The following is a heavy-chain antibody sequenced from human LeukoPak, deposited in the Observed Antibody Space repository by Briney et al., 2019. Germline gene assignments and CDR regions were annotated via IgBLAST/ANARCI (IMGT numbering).Heavy chain of an antibody. CDR3: ARGREAAAGVSFDY. D-gene: IGHD6-13*01. CDR2: TYYRSKWYN. V-gene: IGHV6-1*01. CDR1: VDSVSSNSAA. J-gene: IGHJ4*02. Sequence: SQTLSLTCDISVDSVSSNSAAWSWVRQSPSRGLEWLGRTYYRSKWYNEYALSVKSRIIINPDTSKNQFSLQLNSVPPEDTAVYFCARGREAAAGVSFDYWGQGTLVTVSS.